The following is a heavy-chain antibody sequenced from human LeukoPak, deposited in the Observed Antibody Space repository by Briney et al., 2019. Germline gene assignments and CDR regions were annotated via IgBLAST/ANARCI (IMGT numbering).Heavy chain of an antibody. Sequence: GGSLRLSCAASGFTFSSYTMNWVRQAPGKGLEWVSFISTSSNYIYYADSVKGRFTISRDNAKNSLFLQMNSLRAEDTAVYYCARDKIVGATYFDYWGQGTLVTVSS. CDR2: ISTSSNYI. D-gene: IGHD1-26*01. J-gene: IGHJ4*02. CDR3: ARDKIVGATYFDY. V-gene: IGHV3-21*01. CDR1: GFTFSSYT.